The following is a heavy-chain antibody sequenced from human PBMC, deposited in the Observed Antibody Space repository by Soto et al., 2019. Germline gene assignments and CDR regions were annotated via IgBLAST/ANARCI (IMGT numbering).Heavy chain of an antibody. Sequence: PSETLSLTCTVSGGSISSGGYYWSWLRQHPGKGLEWIGYIYYSGSTYYNPSLKSRVTISVDTSKNQFALKLSSVTAADTAVYYCARVPYYYDSSGYYLDYWGQGTLVTVSS. CDR3: ARVPYYYDSSGYYLDY. V-gene: IGHV4-31*03. CDR2: IYYSGST. CDR1: GGSISSGGYY. D-gene: IGHD3-22*01. J-gene: IGHJ4*02.